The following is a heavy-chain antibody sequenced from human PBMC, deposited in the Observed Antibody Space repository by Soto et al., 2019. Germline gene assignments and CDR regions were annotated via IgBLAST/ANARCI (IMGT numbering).Heavy chain of an antibody. CDR1: GGSISSSEYR. CDR2: IYSSGRT. D-gene: IGHD2-8*01. V-gene: IGHV4-39*01. CDR3: ARRGPNCSKSVCFYDY. J-gene: IGHJ4*02. Sequence: SETLSLTCTVSGGSISSSEYRWGWIRQPPGKGLEWIGSIYSSGRTNCNPSLKSRVTMSVDTSKNQFSLKLSSVTAADTAVYYCARRGPNCSKSVCFYDYWGQGTLVTVSS.